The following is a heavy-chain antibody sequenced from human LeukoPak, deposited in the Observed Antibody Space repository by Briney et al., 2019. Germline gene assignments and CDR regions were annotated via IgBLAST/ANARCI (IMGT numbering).Heavy chain of an antibody. V-gene: IGHV3-74*01. Sequence: GGSLRLSCAASGFTFSSYWMHWVRQAPGKGLVWVSRINSDGSSTSYADSVKGRFTISRDNAKNTLYLQMNSLRAEDTAVYYCARATEFINPDYSGQGTLVTVSS. D-gene: IGHD3-10*01. CDR2: INSDGSST. J-gene: IGHJ4*02. CDR1: GFTFSSYW. CDR3: ARATEFINPDY.